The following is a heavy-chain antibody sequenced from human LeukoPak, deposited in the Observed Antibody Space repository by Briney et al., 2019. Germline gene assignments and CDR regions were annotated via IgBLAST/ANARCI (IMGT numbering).Heavy chain of an antibody. CDR1: GFTFSSYG. D-gene: IGHD4-17*01. J-gene: IGHJ5*02. Sequence: GGTLRLSCAASGFTFSSYGMSWVRQAPGKGLEWVSAISGSGGSTYYADSVKGRFTISRDNSKNTLYLQMNSLRAEDTAVYYCARDCTVTTVGPNWFDPWGQGTLVTVSS. CDR2: ISGSGGST. V-gene: IGHV3-23*01. CDR3: ARDCTVTTVGPNWFDP.